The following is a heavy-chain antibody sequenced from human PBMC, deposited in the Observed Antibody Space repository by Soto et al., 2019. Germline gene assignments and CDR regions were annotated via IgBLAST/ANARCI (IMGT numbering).Heavy chain of an antibody. CDR1: GGSISSGGYY. V-gene: IGHV4-31*03. J-gene: IGHJ3*02. Sequence: QVQLQESGPGLVKPSQTLSLTCTVSGGSISSGGYYWSWIRQHPGKGLEWIGYIYYSGSTYYNPSLKRRVTISVDTSKNQFSLRLSSVTAADTAVYYCARSGFGDAFDIWGQGTMVTVSS. CDR3: ARSGFGDAFDI. CDR2: IYYSGST. D-gene: IGHD3-10*01.